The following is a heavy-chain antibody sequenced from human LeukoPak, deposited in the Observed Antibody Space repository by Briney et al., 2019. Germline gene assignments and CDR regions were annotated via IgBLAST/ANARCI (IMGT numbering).Heavy chain of an antibody. CDR3: ARGYYGDYPISY. V-gene: IGHV4-34*01. D-gene: IGHD4-17*01. Sequence: PSETLSLTCAVYGGSFSGYYWSWIRQPPGKGLEWTGEINHSGSTNYNPSLKSRVTISVDTSKNQFSLKLSSVTAADTAVYYCARGYYGDYPISYWGQGTLVTVSS. J-gene: IGHJ4*02. CDR1: GGSFSGYY. CDR2: INHSGST.